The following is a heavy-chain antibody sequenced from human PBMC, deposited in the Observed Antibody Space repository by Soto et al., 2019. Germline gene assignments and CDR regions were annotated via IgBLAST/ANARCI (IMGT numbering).Heavy chain of an antibody. D-gene: IGHD6-6*01. CDR3: AKERDERNSSSFDT. V-gene: IGHV3-30*18. J-gene: IGHJ4*02. CDR2: ISHDGTVK. CDR1: GFTFSYFG. Sequence: QVQLVESGGGVVQPEGSLRLSCAASGFTFSYFGMSWVRQAPGRGPEWVAVISHDGTVKYYAYSVQGRFTISRDNSKNTLDLQMNSLRPEDTAIYYCAKERDERNSSSFDTWGQGALVIVSS.